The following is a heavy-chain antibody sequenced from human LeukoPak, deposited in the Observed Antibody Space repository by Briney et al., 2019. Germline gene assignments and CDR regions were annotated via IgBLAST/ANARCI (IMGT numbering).Heavy chain of an antibody. J-gene: IGHJ4*02. D-gene: IGHD6-13*01. CDR2: ITRDGGGT. CDR1: GFTFDRYT. Sequence: GGSLRLSCAASGFTFDRYTMYWVRQPPGKGLEWVSLITRDGGGTYYADSVKGRFTISRDNSKNSLYLQMNSLRAEDTAVYYCAREGPGIAAAASDYWGQGTLVTVSS. V-gene: IGHV3-43*01. CDR3: AREGPGIAAAASDY.